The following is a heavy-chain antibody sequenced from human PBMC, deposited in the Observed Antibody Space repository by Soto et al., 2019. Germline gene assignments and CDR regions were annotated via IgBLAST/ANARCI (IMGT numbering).Heavy chain of an antibody. D-gene: IGHD6-13*01. J-gene: IGHJ6*02. Sequence: ASVKVSCKASGYTFTGYYMHWVRQAPGQGLEWMGWINPNSGGTNYAQKFQGWVTMTRDTSISTAYMELSRLRSDDTAVYYCARGDSAAGDYYYYYGMDVWGQGTTVTVSS. CDR1: GYTFTGYY. CDR3: ARGDSAAGDYYYYYGMDV. V-gene: IGHV1-2*04. CDR2: INPNSGGT.